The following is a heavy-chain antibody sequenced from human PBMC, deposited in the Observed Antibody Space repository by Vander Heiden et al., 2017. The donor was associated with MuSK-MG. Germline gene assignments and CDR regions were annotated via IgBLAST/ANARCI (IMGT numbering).Heavy chain of an antibody. D-gene: IGHD3-10*01. CDR1: GYIFPKYW. V-gene: IGHV5-51*01. CDR3: ARLPASLRGVGVA. Sequence: EVQLVQSGAEVKKPGESLKISCQGSGYIFPKYWIAWVRQMPGKGLEWMGIIDPDDSDTRYSPSFQGQATISADKSINTAYLQWRSLKPSDTAMYYCARLPASLRGVGVAWGHGTLVTVSS. CDR2: IDPDDSDT. J-gene: IGHJ4*01.